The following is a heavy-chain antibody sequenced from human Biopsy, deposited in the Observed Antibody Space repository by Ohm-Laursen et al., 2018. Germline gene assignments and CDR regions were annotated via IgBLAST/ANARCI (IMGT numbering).Heavy chain of an antibody. Sequence: SETLSLTWTASGGSFTGHYWSWIRQPPGKGLEWIGHISCTGYTSYNASLKSRVTISVDTSRNHFSLRLSSLTAADTAVYYCARGSNDSGGLYFPRWGQGTLLTVSS. J-gene: IGHJ4*02. CDR2: ISCTGYT. CDR1: GGSFTGHY. V-gene: IGHV4-59*11. CDR3: ARGSNDSGGLYFPR. D-gene: IGHD4-23*01.